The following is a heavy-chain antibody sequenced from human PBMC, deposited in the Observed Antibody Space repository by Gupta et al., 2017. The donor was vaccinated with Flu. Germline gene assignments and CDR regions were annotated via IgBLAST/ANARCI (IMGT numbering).Heavy chain of an antibody. D-gene: IGHD1-1*01. Sequence: QLLESGGGLVQPVGSLRLSCAASGFTVSSYPMTWVRQAPGKGLEWVSYLIPSGGDTYYAGSVRGRFTVSRDNSKDTLFLQMSSLAAEDTAVYYCAKGGVGTSGLDYWGQGTLVTVSS. V-gene: IGHV3-23*01. CDR2: LIPSGGDT. CDR1: GFTVSSYP. J-gene: IGHJ4*02. CDR3: AKGGVGTSGLDY.